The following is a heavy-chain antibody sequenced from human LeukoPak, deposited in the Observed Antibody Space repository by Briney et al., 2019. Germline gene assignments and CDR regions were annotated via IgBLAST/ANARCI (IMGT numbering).Heavy chain of an antibody. CDR3: ARARSGYCSSTSCPYFDY. CDR1: GFTLSNYA. CDR2: INSDGSST. V-gene: IGHV3-74*01. J-gene: IGHJ4*02. Sequence: GGSLRLSCAASGFTLSNYAMSWVRQAPGKGLVWVSRINSDGSSTSYADSVKGRFTISRDNSKNTLYLQMNSLRAEDTAVYYCARARSGYCSSTSCPYFDYWGQGTLVTVSS. D-gene: IGHD2-2*01.